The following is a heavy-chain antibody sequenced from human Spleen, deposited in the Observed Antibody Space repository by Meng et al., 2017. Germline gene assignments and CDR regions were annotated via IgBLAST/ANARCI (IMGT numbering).Heavy chain of an antibody. CDR3: ARDHRSGYHNYYYNYGLDV. Sequence: GESLKISCAASGFTFSSYGMHWVRQAPGKGLEWVSVIYSGGNTYYADSVKGRFTISRDNSKNTLYLQMNSLRPEDTAVYYCARDHRSGYHNYYYNYGLDVWGQGTTVTVSS. J-gene: IGHJ6*02. V-gene: IGHV3-NL1*01. CDR2: IYSGGNT. CDR1: GFTFSSYG. D-gene: IGHD3-3*01.